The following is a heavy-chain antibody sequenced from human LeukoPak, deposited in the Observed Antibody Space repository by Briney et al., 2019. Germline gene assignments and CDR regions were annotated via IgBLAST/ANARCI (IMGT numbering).Heavy chain of an antibody. D-gene: IGHD3-10*01. CDR2: ISYDGSNK. CDR3: ARGYYYGSGRSWTYDY. J-gene: IGHJ4*02. CDR1: GFTFSSYA. Sequence: PGGSLRLSCAPSGFTFSSYAMHWVRQAPGKGLEWVAVISYDGSNKYYADSVKGRFTISRDNSKNTLYLQMNSLRAEDTAVYYCARGYYYGSGRSWTYDYWGQGTLVTVSS. V-gene: IGHV3-30-3*01.